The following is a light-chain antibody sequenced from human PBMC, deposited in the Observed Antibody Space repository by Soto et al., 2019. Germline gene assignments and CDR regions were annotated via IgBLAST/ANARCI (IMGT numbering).Light chain of an antibody. J-gene: IGLJ3*02. CDR2: EDN. CDR3: QSFDRGAQV. CDR1: SGSIASTY. V-gene: IGLV6-57*01. Sequence: NFMLTQPHSVSESPGKTVTSSCTRSSGSIASTYVQWYQQRPGSSTTTVIYEDNHRPSGVPDRFSGSIDSSSNSASLTISGLKTEDEADYYWQSFDRGAQVFGGGTKLTVL.